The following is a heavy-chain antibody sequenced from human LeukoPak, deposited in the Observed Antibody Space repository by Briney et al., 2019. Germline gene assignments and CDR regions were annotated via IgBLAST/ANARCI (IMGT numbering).Heavy chain of an antibody. J-gene: IGHJ4*02. CDR3: ARLPYRDGVAQDY. D-gene: IGHD3-16*02. V-gene: IGHV1-46*01. CDR1: GYTFTRYY. CDR2: IDPISGAT. Sequence: ASVKVSCKTSGYTFTRYYMQWVRQAPGHGLEWMGIIDPISGATDYAQKFQGRVTMTRDTSTSTVYMELSSLRSEDTAMYYCARLPYRDGVAQDYWGQGTLVTVSS.